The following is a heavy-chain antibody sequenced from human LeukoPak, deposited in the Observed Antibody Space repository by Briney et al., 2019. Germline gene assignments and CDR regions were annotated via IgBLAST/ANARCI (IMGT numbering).Heavy chain of an antibody. CDR2: IDGDGANT. J-gene: IGHJ3*02. CDR1: GFTFSLYA. CDR3: AKAVLLTALGAFDI. Sequence: GGSLRLSCAASGFTFSLYAMTWVRQTPEKGLEWVSTIDGDGANTYYADSVKGRFTISRDNSKNTLYLQMNSLRAEDTAVYYCAKAVLLTALGAFDIWGQGTMVTVSS. D-gene: IGHD2/OR15-2a*01. V-gene: IGHV3-23*01.